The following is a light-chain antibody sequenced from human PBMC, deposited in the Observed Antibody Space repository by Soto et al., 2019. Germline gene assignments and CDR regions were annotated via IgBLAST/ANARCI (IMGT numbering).Light chain of an antibody. CDR2: AAS. CDR3: QQYGSSPRRT. J-gene: IGKJ1*01. V-gene: IGKV3-20*01. CDR1: RSFASSY. Sequence: EIVLTQSPVTLSLSPGERATLSCRASRSFASSYLGWYQQKPGQAPRLLIYAASTRATGIPDRFSGSGSATDFTLTISRLEPEDSAVYYCQQYGSSPRRTFGQGTKVEIK.